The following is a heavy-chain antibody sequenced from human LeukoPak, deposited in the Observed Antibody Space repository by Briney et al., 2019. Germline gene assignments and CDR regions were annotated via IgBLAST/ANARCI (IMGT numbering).Heavy chain of an antibody. Sequence: TGGSLRLSCAASGFIFSDHYMSWIRQAPGKGLEWISYITNSGNTMYYADSVKGRFTISRDNAKKSLYLQMNSLRDADTAVYYCARGAGPLFDPWGQGTLATVSS. CDR1: GFIFSDHY. CDR2: ITNSGNTM. V-gene: IGHV3-11*01. J-gene: IGHJ5*02. CDR3: ARGAGPLFDP.